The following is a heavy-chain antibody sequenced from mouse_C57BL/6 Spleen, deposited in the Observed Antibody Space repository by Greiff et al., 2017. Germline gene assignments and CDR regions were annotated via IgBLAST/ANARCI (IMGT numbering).Heavy chain of an antibody. CDR3: ARGFYYGSSYNFDY. V-gene: IGHV1-72*01. Sequence: QVQLQQPGAELVKPGASVKLSCKASGYTFTSYWMHWVKQRPGRGLEWIGRIDPNSGGTKYNEKFKSKATLTVDKPSSTAYMQLSSLTSGDSAVYYCARGFYYGSSYNFDYWGQGTTLTGSS. CDR1: GYTFTSYW. CDR2: IDPNSGGT. D-gene: IGHD1-1*01. J-gene: IGHJ2*01.